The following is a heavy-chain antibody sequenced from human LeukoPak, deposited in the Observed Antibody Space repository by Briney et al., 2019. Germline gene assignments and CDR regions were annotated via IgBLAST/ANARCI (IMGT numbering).Heavy chain of an antibody. CDR2: IYPGDSDT. D-gene: IGHD1-26*01. V-gene: IGHV5-51*01. CDR1: GYSFTSYW. CDR3: ARPRRPWELQDAFDI. J-gene: IGHJ3*02. Sequence: GESLKISCKGSGYSFTSYWIGWVRQMPGKGLEWMGIIYPGDSDTRYSPSFQGQVTISADKSISTAYLQWSSLKASDTAMYYCARPRRPWELQDAFDIWGQGTMVTVSS.